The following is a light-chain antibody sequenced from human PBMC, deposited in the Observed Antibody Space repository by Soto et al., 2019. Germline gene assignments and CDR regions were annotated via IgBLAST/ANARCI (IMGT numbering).Light chain of an antibody. CDR1: SSDVGAYDY. CDR3: CSYVGDYSLE. J-gene: IGLJ2*01. Sequence: QSALTQPRSVSGSPGQSVTISCTGTSSDVGAYDYVSWYQQHPGKAPKLMIYEVSNRPSGVSNRFSGSKSGNTASLTISGLQAEDEAEYYCCSYVGDYSLEFGGGTKLTVL. CDR2: EVS. V-gene: IGLV2-11*01.